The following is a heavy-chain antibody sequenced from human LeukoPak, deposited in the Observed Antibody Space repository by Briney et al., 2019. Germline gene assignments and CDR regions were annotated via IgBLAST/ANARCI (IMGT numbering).Heavy chain of an antibody. J-gene: IGHJ4*02. V-gene: IGHV4-59*01. Sequence: SETLSLTCTVSDDSISDYYRGWIRQPPGKGLEWIGYIHNSGTSTYNLSLKSRVTISADTSKNQFSLKLNSMTTADTAVYYCATDTLPGTYHSDHWGQGTLVIVSS. CDR2: IHNSGTS. D-gene: IGHD3-10*01. CDR3: ATDTLPGTYHSDH. CDR1: DDSISDYY.